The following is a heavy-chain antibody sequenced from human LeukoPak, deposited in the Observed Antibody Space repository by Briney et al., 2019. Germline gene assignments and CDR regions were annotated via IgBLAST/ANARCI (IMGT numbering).Heavy chain of an antibody. J-gene: IGHJ4*02. CDR2: IKQDGSET. CDR3: ARDQVLVREDFDY. V-gene: IGHV3-7*01. CDR1: GFTFGSLW. D-gene: IGHD6-13*01. Sequence: PGESLRLSCAASGFTFGSLWMTWVRQAPGTGLEWVASIKQDGSETYYVDSVKGRFTISRDNAKNSLYLQMSSLRAEDTAVYYCARDQVLVREDFDYWGQGTLVTVSS.